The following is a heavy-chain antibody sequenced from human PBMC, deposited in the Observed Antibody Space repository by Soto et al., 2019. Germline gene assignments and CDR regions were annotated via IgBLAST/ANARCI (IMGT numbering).Heavy chain of an antibody. CDR3: ARDLSGSSYYFDY. D-gene: IGHD1-26*01. CDR1: EFTFSIYG. J-gene: IGHJ4*02. Sequence: GGSLRVSCASSEFTFSIYGMHWVRQAPGKGLEWVAVIWYDGSNKYYADSVKGRFTISRDNSKNTLYLQMNSLRAEDTAVYYCARDLSGSSYYFDYWGQGTMVTVSS. CDR2: IWYDGSNK. V-gene: IGHV3-33*01.